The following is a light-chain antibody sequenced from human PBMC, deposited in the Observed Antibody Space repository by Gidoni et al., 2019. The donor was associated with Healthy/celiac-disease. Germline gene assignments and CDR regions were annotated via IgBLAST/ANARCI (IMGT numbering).Light chain of an antibody. CDR1: QSLLHSNGYNF. CDR3: MQALQTPIT. CDR2: LGS. V-gene: IGKV2-28*01. Sequence: DIVMTQSPLPLPVTPGEPASISCRSSQSLLHSNGYNFLDWYLQKPGQSPQLLIYLGSNRASGVPDRFSGSGSGTDFTLKISRVEAEEVGVYYCMQALQTPITFGQGTRLEIK. J-gene: IGKJ5*01.